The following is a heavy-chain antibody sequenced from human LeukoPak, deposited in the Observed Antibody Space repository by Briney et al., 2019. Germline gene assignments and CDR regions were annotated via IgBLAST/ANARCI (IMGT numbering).Heavy chain of an antibody. J-gene: IGHJ4*02. D-gene: IGHD5-18*01. V-gene: IGHV3-43*02. Sequence: EPGGSLRLSCAASGFTVSRNYMSWVRQAPGKGLEWVSLISGDGGSTYYADSVKGRFTISRDNSKNSLYLQMNSLRTEDTALYYCAKDIGYSQTIDYWGQGTLVTVSS. CDR2: ISGDGGST. CDR1: GFTVSRNY. CDR3: AKDIGYSQTIDY.